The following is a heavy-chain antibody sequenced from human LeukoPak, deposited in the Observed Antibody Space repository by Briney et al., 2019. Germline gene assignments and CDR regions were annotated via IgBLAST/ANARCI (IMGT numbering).Heavy chain of an antibody. CDR3: ARGRVVPAATPDY. V-gene: IGHV4-30-2*01. CDR2: IYHSGST. D-gene: IGHD2-2*02. J-gene: IGHJ4*02. CDR1: GGSISSGGYY. Sequence: SETLSLTCTVSGGSISSGGYYWSWIRQPPGKGLEWIGYIYHSGSTYYNPSLKSRVTISVDRSKNQFSLKLSSVTAADTAVYYCARGRVVPAATPDYWGQGTLVTVSS.